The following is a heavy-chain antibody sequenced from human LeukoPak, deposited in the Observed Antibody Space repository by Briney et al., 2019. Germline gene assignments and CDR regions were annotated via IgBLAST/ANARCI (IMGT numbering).Heavy chain of an antibody. V-gene: IGHV3-48*01. J-gene: IGHJ4*02. Sequence: GGSLRLSCAASGFNFSDYSMIWVRPAPGKGLEWLAFISTSSNTIDYADSAKAPFTVSRDNAKNSLFLQMTSLRPEDTATYYCARGAAHSYGYFSDYWGQGILVAASS. CDR2: ISTSSNTI. CDR1: GFNFSDYS. CDR3: ARGAAHSYGYFSDY. D-gene: IGHD4-17*01.